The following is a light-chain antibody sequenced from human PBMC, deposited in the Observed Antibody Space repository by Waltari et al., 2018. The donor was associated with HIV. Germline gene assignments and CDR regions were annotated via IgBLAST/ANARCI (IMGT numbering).Light chain of an antibody. Sequence: QSALTQPASVSGSPGQSITISCTGTSSDVGSYNLVSWYQQYPGKAPKLMLYDVDKRPFGVSKRFSCSKSGNTGSLTISGVQAEEEADYHCCSYAGRGTWVVGGGTKLTVL. CDR3: CSYAGRGTWV. V-gene: IGLV2-23*02. CDR1: SSDVGSYNL. CDR2: DVD. J-gene: IGLJ3*02.